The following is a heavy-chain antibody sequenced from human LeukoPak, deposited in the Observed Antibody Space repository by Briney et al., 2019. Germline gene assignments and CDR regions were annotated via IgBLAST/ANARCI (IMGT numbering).Heavy chain of an antibody. J-gene: IGHJ4*02. D-gene: IGHD2-21*01. CDR3: ARHYSSDPFDY. Sequence: SETLSLTCSVSGASISSYYWSWIRQPPGKGLEWIGYIDYSGSTNYSPSLKSRATISADTSKNQFSLKLTSLTAADTALYFCARHYSSDPFDYWGQGTLVTVSS. CDR2: IDYSGST. V-gene: IGHV4-59*08. CDR1: GASISSYY.